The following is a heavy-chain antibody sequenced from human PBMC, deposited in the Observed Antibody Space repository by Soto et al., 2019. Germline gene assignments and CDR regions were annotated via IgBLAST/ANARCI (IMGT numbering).Heavy chain of an antibody. CDR1: GGSISSYY. D-gene: IGHD3-22*01. J-gene: IGHJ5*02. V-gene: IGHV4-59*08. CDR2: IYYSGHT. Sequence: QVQLQESGPGLVKPSETLSLTCTVSGGSISSYYWSWVRQPPGKGLEWIAYIYYSGHTNYNPSLKSRVTISVDTSKNQFSLKLSSVTAADMAVYYCGRQLGSSGYPFDPWGHGILVTVSS. CDR3: GRQLGSSGYPFDP.